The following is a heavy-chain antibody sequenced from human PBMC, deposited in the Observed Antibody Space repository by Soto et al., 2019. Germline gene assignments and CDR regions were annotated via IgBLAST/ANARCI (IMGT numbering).Heavy chain of an antibody. CDR2: ISYDGSNK. J-gene: IGHJ6*02. Sequence: GGSLRLSCAASGFTFSSYGMHWVRQAPGKGLEWVAVISYDGSNKYYADSVKGRFTISRDNSKNTLYLQMNSLRAEDTAVYYCAKDQNSWYLYYGMDVWGQGTTVPVSS. V-gene: IGHV3-30*18. CDR3: AKDQNSWYLYYGMDV. D-gene: IGHD6-13*01. CDR1: GFTFSSYG.